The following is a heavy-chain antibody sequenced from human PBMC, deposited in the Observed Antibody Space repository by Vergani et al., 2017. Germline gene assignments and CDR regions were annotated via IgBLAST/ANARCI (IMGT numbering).Heavy chain of an antibody. Sequence: EVQLLESGGDLVQPGGSLRLSCAASGFTFNHYAMNWVRQAPGKGLEWVSGISGSGGSTYYAGSVKGRFTISRESSKNTLYLQMNSLSAGATAVYYCSKSNPRNSXYEYLYYSHAMDVWGQGTTVTVSS. J-gene: IGHJ6*02. CDR2: ISGSGGST. CDR1: GFTFNHYA. CDR3: SKSNPRNSXYEYLYYSHAMDV. D-gene: IGHD5-12*01. V-gene: IGHV3-23*01.